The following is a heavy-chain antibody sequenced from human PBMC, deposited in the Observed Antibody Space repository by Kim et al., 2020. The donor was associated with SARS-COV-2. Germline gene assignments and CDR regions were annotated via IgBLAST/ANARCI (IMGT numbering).Heavy chain of an antibody. CDR2: ISAYNGNT. V-gene: IGHV1-18*01. CDR1: GYTFTSYG. J-gene: IGHJ3*02. D-gene: IGHD3-9*01. Sequence: ASVKVSCKASGYTFTSYGISWVRQAPGQGLEWMGWISAYNGNTNYAQKLQGRVTMTTDTSTSTAYMELRSLRSDDTAVYYCAVAYYDILTGYFDAFDIWGQGTMVTVSS. CDR3: AVAYYDILTGYFDAFDI.